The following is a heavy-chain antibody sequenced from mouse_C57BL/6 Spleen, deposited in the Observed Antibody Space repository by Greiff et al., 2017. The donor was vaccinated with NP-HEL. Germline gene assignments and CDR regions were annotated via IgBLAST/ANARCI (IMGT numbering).Heavy chain of an antibody. CDR2: IHPNSGST. D-gene: IGHD1-2*01. J-gene: IGHJ4*01. V-gene: IGHV1-64*01. CDR3: ARNTALLRGPMDY. Sequence: VQLQQPGAELVKPGASVKLSCKASGYTFTSYWMHWVKQRPGQGLEWIGMIHPNSGSTNYNEKFKSKATLTVDKSSSTAYMQLSSLTSEDSAVYYCARNTALLRGPMDYWGQGTSVTVSS. CDR1: GYTFTSYW.